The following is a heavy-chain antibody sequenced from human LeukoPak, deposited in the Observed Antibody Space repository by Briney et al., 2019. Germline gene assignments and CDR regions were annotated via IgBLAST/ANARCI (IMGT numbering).Heavy chain of an antibody. CDR2: ISGSGGST. Sequence: PGGSLRLSCAASGFTFSSYAMSWVRQAPGKGLEWVSAISGSGGSTYYADSAKGRFTIPRDNSKNTLYLQMNSLRAEDTAVYYCAKDEELGYSYGAIDYWGQGTLVTVSS. D-gene: IGHD5-18*01. J-gene: IGHJ4*02. CDR1: GFTFSSYA. CDR3: AKDEELGYSYGAIDY. V-gene: IGHV3-23*01.